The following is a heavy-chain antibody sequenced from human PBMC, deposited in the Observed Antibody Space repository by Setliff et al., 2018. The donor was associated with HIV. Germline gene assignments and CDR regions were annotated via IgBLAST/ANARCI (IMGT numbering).Heavy chain of an antibody. CDR2: IYSDGRT. CDR1: GLTLSSNY. J-gene: IGHJ5*02. CDR3: AKGVKWLDP. Sequence: GGSLRLSCAASGLTLSSNYMTWVRQAPGKGLEWVSVIYSDGRTYYADPVKGLFTISRDDSKNMVHLEMNGLRPEDTAVYYCAKGVKWLDPWGQGALVTVSS. V-gene: IGHV3-53*01. D-gene: IGHD3-16*01.